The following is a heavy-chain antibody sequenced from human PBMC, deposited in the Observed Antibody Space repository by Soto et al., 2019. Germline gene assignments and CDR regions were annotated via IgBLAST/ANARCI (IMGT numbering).Heavy chain of an antibody. CDR1: GYSVTSSRYY. CDR3: ARPFAAQTVVVFDF. D-gene: IGHD3-22*01. Sequence: SETLSLTCTVSGYSVTSSRYYWGWVRQAPGKGLEWIGSVPYAGNTYYNPSLKSRVTLFIDTSKNHLSLSLRSVTAADTAVYYCARPFAAQTVVVFDFWGQGLLVTVSS. J-gene: IGHJ4*02. CDR2: VPYAGNT. V-gene: IGHV4-39*02.